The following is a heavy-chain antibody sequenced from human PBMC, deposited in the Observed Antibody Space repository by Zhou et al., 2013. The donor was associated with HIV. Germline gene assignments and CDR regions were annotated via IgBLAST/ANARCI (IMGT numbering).Heavy chain of an antibody. D-gene: IGHD2-2*01. CDR2: INPNSGGT. Sequence: QVQLVQSGAEVKKPGASVKVSCKASGYTFTGYYMHWVRQAPGQGLEWMGWINPNSGGTNYAQKFQGRVTMTRDTSISTAYMELSRLRSDDTAVYYCARANSRQSVVVPPAWVYWGQGTLVTVSS. CDR1: GYTFTGYY. J-gene: IGHJ4*02. CDR3: ARANSRQSVVVPPAWVY. V-gene: IGHV1-2*02.